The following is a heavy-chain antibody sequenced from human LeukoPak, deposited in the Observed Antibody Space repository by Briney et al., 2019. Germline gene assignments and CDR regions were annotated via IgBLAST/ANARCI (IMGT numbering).Heavy chain of an antibody. V-gene: IGHV4-4*09. Sequence: SETLSLTCTVSGGSISSYYWSWIRQSPGKGLEWVGYIYASGATNHNASLKSRVTISVDTSKNQFSLKLSSVTAADTAVYYCARHSSVVRGWFDPWGQGTLVTVSS. D-gene: IGHD2-15*01. J-gene: IGHJ5*02. CDR3: ARHSSVVRGWFDP. CDR1: GGSISSYY. CDR2: IYASGAT.